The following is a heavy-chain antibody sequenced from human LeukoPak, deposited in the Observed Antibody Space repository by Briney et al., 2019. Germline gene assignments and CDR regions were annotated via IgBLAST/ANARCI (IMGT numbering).Heavy chain of an antibody. Sequence: GSLRLSCAVSGFTFSDHHMDWVRQAPGKGLEWVGRIKSKTDGGTTDYAAPVKGRFTISRDDPKNTLYLQMISLKTEDTAVYYCTTDRGPNYDIPLDYWGQGTLVTVSS. CDR1: GFTFSDHH. CDR2: IKSKTDGGTT. J-gene: IGHJ4*02. V-gene: IGHV3-15*01. D-gene: IGHD3-9*01. CDR3: TTDRGPNYDIPLDY.